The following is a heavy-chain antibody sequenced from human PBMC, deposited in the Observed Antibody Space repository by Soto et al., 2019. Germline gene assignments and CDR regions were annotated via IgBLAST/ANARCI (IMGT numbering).Heavy chain of an antibody. CDR2: INHSGST. V-gene: IGHV4-34*01. CDR3: ARATHMTSHCYTP. Sequence: SETLSLTCAVYGGSFSGYYWSWIRQPPGKGLEWIGEINHSGSTNYNPSLKSRVTISVDTSKNQFSLKLSSVTAADTAVYYCARATHMTSHCYTPWGQGTLVTVSS. CDR1: GGSFSGYY. D-gene: IGHD2-2*02. J-gene: IGHJ5*02.